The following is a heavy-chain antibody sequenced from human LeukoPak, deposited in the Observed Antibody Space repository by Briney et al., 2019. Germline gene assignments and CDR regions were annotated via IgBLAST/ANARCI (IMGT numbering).Heavy chain of an antibody. Sequence: GGSLRLSCAASGFTFSGFAMSWVRRTPGKGLEWVSGISGSGDNTLYADSVKGRFTISRDNSKNTLYLEMNSLRAEDTAVYYCARVHTSSYAADLWGQGTLVTVSS. CDR3: ARVHTSSYAADL. J-gene: IGHJ5*02. D-gene: IGHD3-22*01. V-gene: IGHV3-23*01. CDR1: GFTFSGFA. CDR2: ISGSGDNT.